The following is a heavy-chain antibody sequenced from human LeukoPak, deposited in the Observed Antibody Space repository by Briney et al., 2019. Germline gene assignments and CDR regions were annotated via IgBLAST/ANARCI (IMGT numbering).Heavy chain of an antibody. J-gene: IGHJ3*02. CDR3: AKATYYDILTGYSDDAFDI. CDR1: GFTFGDYA. CDR2: ISWNSGSI. D-gene: IGHD3-9*01. Sequence: PGGSLRLSCAASGFTFGDYAMHWVRHAPGKGLEWVSGISWNSGSIGYADSVKGRFTISRDNAKNSLYLQMNSLRAEDMALYYCAKATYYDILTGYSDDAFDIWGQGTMVTVSS. V-gene: IGHV3-9*03.